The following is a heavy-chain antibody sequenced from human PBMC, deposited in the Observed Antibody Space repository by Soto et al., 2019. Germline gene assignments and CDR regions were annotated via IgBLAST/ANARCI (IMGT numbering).Heavy chain of an antibody. CDR1: GYTSTGYY. CDR2: INPNSGGT. V-gene: IGHV1-2*04. J-gene: IGHJ1*01. CDR3: ARDGNYYDSSGYFQH. D-gene: IGHD3-22*01. Sequence: ASVKVSCKASGYTSTGYYMHWVRQAPGQGLEWMGWINPNSGGTNYAQKFQGWVTMTRDTSISTAYMELSRLRSGDTAVYYCARDGNYYDSSGYFQHWGQGTLVTVYS.